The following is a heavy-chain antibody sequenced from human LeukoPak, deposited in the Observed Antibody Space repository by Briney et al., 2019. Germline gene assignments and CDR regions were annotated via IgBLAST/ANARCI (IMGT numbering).Heavy chain of an antibody. J-gene: IGHJ6*03. D-gene: IGHD3-10*01. Sequence: ASVKASCKASGGTFSSYAISWVRQAPGQGLEWMGGIIPIFGTANYAQKFQGRVTITADKSTSTAYMELSSLRSEDTAVYYCARAQRWFGELFGDYYYYYMDVWGKGTTVTVSS. CDR2: IIPIFGTA. CDR1: GGTFSSYA. CDR3: ARAQRWFGELFGDYYYYYMDV. V-gene: IGHV1-69*06.